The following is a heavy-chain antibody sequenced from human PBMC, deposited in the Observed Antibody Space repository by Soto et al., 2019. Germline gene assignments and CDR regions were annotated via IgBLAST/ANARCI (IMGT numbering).Heavy chain of an antibody. J-gene: IGHJ4*02. Sequence: SETLSLTCTVSGGSISSYYWSWIRQPPGKGLEWIGYIYYSGSTNYNPSLKSRVTISVDTSKNQFSLKLSSETAADTAVYYCAGELLELTKSYILYFWGQGTLVTVSS. D-gene: IGHD1-26*01. V-gene: IGHV4-59*01. CDR3: AGELLELTKSYILYF. CDR2: IYYSGST. CDR1: GGSISSYY.